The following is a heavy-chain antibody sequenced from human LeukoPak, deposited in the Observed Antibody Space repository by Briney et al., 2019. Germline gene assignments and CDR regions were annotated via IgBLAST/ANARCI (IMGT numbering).Heavy chain of an antibody. V-gene: IGHV1-69*13. Sequence: GASVKVSCKASGGTFSSYAVSWVRQAPGQGLEWMGGIIPIFGTANYAQKFQDRVTITADESTSTAYMELSSLRSEDTAVYYCARDLKRSRARWENLGFDPWGQGTLVTVSS. J-gene: IGHJ5*02. CDR3: ARDLKRSRARWENLGFDP. D-gene: IGHD1-26*01. CDR1: GGTFSSYA. CDR2: IIPIFGTA.